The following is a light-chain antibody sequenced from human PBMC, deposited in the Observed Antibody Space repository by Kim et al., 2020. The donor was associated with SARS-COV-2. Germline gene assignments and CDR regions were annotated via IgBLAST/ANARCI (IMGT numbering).Light chain of an antibody. J-gene: IGKJ2*01. V-gene: IGKV3-15*01. CDR2: GVS. CDR3: QQYNDWPLGYT. CDR1: QSGSSN. Sequence: STGERATPSCRASQSGSSNLAWYQQKPGQAPRLLIYGVSTRATGIPARFSGSGSGTEFTLTISSLQSEDFAIYYCQQYNDWPLGYTFGQGTKLEI.